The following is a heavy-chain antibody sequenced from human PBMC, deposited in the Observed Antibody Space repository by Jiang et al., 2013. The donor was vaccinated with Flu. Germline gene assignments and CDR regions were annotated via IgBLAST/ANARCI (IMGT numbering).Heavy chain of an antibody. CDR3: ARGPPVAEVAPAALNYYYGMDV. V-gene: IGHV1-46*01. Sequence: VQLVESGAEVKKPGASVKVSCKASGYTFINYYMHWVRQAPGQGLGWMAMINPSDGSTIFEQKFQGRVTMTRDTSTSTVYMELSGLRSEDRAVYYCARGPPVAEVAPAALNYYYGMDVWGQGTTVTVSS. CDR2: INPSDGST. CDR1: GYTFINYY. D-gene: IGHD2-2*01. J-gene: IGHJ6*02.